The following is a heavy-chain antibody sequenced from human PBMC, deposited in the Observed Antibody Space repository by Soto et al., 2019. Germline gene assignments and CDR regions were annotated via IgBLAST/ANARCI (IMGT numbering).Heavy chain of an antibody. CDR1: GGSISSGDYY. Sequence: SETLSLTCTVSGGSISSGDYYWSWIRQPPGKGLEWIGYIYYSGSTYYNPSLKSRVTISVDTSKNQFSLKLSSVTAADTAVYYCARDYCGGDCYSWSLDYWGQGTPVTVSS. D-gene: IGHD2-21*02. V-gene: IGHV4-30-4*01. CDR2: IYYSGST. CDR3: ARDYCGGDCYSWSLDY. J-gene: IGHJ4*02.